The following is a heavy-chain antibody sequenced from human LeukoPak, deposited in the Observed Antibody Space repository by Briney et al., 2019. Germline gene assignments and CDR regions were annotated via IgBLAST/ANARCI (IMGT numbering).Heavy chain of an antibody. CDR3: AKDRGGYSYGSNDAFDI. CDR2: ISGSGGST. V-gene: IGHV3-23*01. Sequence: GGSLRLSCAASGFTFSNYAMSWVRQAPGKGLEWVSAISGSGGSTYYADSVKGRFTISRDNSKNTLYLQMNSLRAEDTAVYYCAKDRGGYSYGSNDAFDIWGQGTMVTVSS. CDR1: GFTFSNYA. D-gene: IGHD5-18*01. J-gene: IGHJ3*02.